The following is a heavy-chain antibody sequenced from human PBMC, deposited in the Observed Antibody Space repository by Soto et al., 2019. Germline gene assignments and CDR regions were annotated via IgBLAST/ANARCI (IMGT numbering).Heavy chain of an antibody. V-gene: IGHV1-69*01. Sequence: QVQLVQSGAEVKKPGSSVKVSCKASGGTFSSYAISWVRQAPGQGLEWMGGIIPIFGTANYAQKFQGRVKITADESTRTAYMELSSLRSEDTAVYYCAISVAYIVATIGFDYWGQGTLVTVSS. CDR3: AISVAYIVATIGFDY. CDR1: GGTFSSYA. D-gene: IGHD5-12*01. J-gene: IGHJ4*02. CDR2: IIPIFGTA.